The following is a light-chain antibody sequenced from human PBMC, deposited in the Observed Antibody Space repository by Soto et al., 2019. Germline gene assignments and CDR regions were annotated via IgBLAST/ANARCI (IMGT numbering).Light chain of an antibody. CDR1: SSNIGAGYD. Sequence: QSVLTQPPSVCGAPRQRVTISCTGSSSNIGAGYDVHWYQQLPGTAPKLLIYGNSNRPSGVPDRFSGSKSGTSASLAITGLQAEDEADYYCQSYDSSLSALFGGGTKLTVL. CDR3: QSYDSSLSAL. V-gene: IGLV1-40*01. J-gene: IGLJ2*01. CDR2: GNS.